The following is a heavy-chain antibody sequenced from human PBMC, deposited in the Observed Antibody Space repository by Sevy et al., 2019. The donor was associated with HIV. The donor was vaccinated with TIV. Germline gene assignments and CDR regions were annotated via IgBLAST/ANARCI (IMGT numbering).Heavy chain of an antibody. Sequence: GGSLRLSCAASGFTVSSNYMSWVRQAPGKGLEWVSVIFSGGSTYYADSVKGRFTISRDNSKNTLYLQMNSLRAEDTAVYYCARVALLEPTPERTGSYKFDYWGQGTLVTVSS. D-gene: IGHD2-2*02. CDR2: IFSGGST. V-gene: IGHV3-53*01. CDR1: GFTVSSNY. J-gene: IGHJ4*02. CDR3: ARVALLEPTPERTGSYKFDY.